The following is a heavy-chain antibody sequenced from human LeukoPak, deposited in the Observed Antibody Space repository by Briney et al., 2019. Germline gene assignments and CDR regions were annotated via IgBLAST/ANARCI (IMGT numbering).Heavy chain of an antibody. D-gene: IGHD4-17*01. Sequence: GGSLRLSCAASGFTFSSYSMNWVRQAPGKGLEWVSVIYSGGSTYYADSVKGRFTISRDNSKNTLYLQMNSLRAEDTAVYYCASTSDYGDAFDIWGQGTMVTVSS. J-gene: IGHJ3*02. V-gene: IGHV3-53*01. CDR3: ASTSDYGDAFDI. CDR1: GFTFSSYS. CDR2: IYSGGST.